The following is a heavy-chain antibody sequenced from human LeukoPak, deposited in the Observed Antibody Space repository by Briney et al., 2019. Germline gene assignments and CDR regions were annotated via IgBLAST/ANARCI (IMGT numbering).Heavy chain of an antibody. CDR2: IYYSGST. CDR1: GGSISSSSYY. D-gene: IGHD2-2*01. J-gene: IGHJ4*02. CDR3: ARHYEVPAGGSYYFEY. Sequence: SETLSLTCTVSGGSISSSSYYWGWIRQPPGKGLEWIGSIYYSGSTYYKPSLKSRVTVSVDTSKNQFSLKLSSVTAADTAVYYCARHYEVPAGGSYYFEYWGQGNLVTVSS. V-gene: IGHV4-39*01.